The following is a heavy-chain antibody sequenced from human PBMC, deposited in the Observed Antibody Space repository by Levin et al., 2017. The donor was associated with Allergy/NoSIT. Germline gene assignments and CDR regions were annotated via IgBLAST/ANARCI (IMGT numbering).Heavy chain of an antibody. D-gene: IGHD3-16*01. CDR3: ARDLGNWKRNYFDY. CDR1: GFTFSSYA. J-gene: IGHJ4*02. CDR2: ISQSGTGT. V-gene: IGHV3-23*01. Sequence: GGSLRLSCAASGFTFSSYAMTWVRQAPGKGLEWVSDISQSGTGTYHADSVKGRFTISRDNSKNTLYLQMNSLRVEDTAVYYCARDLGNWKRNYFDYWSQGTLVTVSS.